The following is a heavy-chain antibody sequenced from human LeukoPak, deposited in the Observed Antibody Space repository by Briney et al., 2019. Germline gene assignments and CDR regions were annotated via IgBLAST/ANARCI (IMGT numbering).Heavy chain of an antibody. CDR2: ISGSGGST. J-gene: IGHJ4*02. V-gene: IGHV3-23*01. Sequence: GGSLRLSCAASGFTFSSYGMSWVRQAPGKGLEWVSAISGSGGSTYYADSVKGRFTISRDNSKNTLYLQMNSLRAEDTAVYYCAKAAMITFGGVIVKPFDYWGQGTLVTVSS. CDR1: GFTFSSYG. CDR3: AKAAMITFGGVIVKPFDY. D-gene: IGHD3-16*02.